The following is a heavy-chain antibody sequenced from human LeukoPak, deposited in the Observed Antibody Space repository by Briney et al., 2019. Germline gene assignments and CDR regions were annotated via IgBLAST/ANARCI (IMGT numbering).Heavy chain of an antibody. CDR1: GFTFSSYW. CDR2: IKQDGSEK. V-gene: IGHV3-7*01. Sequence: GGSLRLSCAASGFTFSSYWMSWVRQAPGKGLEWVANIKQDGSEKYYVDSAKGRFTISRDNAKNSLYLQMNSLRAEDTAVYYCARGSGTWEFDYWGQGTLVTVSS. D-gene: IGHD1-26*01. CDR3: ARGSGTWEFDY. J-gene: IGHJ4*02.